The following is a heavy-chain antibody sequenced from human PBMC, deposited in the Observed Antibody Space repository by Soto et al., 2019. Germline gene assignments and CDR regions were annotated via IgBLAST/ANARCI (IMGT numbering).Heavy chain of an antibody. CDR3: ANGRGGSGSLAPRVDF. Sequence: EVQLLESGGGLVQPGGSLRLSCAASGFTFNNYAMTWVRQAPGKGLEWVSAISGGGDTTSYADSVKGRFTVSRDGSKNTLYLLMSSLRAEDTALYCCANGRGGSGSLAPRVDFWGQGTLVTVSS. D-gene: IGHD3-10*01. J-gene: IGHJ4*02. V-gene: IGHV3-23*01. CDR2: ISGGGDTT. CDR1: GFTFNNYA.